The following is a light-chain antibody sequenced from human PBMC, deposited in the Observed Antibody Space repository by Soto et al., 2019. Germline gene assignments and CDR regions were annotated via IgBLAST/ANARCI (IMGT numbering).Light chain of an antibody. CDR3: QQYDNYPLT. CDR2: DAS. CDR1: QSVRSW. V-gene: IGKV1-5*01. Sequence: TQSPGTLSLSPGERATLSCRASQSVRSWLAWYQQKPGRAPKFLIYDASSLESGVPSRFSGSGSGTEFTLTISNLQPDDFATYYCQQYDNYPLTFGGGTKVDIK. J-gene: IGKJ4*01.